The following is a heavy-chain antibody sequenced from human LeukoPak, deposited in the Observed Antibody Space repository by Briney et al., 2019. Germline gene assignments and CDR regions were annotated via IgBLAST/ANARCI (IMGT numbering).Heavy chain of an antibody. CDR2: ASSSGSST. D-gene: IGHD5-18*01. Sequence: GGSLRLSCAASGFTFSSYAMTWVRQAPGKGLEWVSTASSSGSSTHYGDSVKGRFAISRDNSKNTLFLQMNSLRAEDTAVYYCAKDLRAYSTPFDYWGQGTLVTVSS. CDR3: AKDLRAYSTPFDY. J-gene: IGHJ4*02. CDR1: GFTFSSYA. V-gene: IGHV3-23*01.